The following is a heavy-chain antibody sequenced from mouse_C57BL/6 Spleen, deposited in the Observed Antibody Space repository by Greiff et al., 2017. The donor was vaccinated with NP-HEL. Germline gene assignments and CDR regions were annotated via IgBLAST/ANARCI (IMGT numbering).Heavy chain of an antibody. CDR3: TGDCYYGYFDV. Sequence: EVQRVESGGGLVQPGGSMKLSCAASGFTFSDAWMDWVRQSPEKGLEWVAEIRNKANNHATYYAESVKGRFTISRDDSKSSVYLQMNSLRAEDTGIYYCTGDCYYGYFDVWGTGTTVTVSS. J-gene: IGHJ1*03. CDR1: GFTFSDAW. CDR2: IRNKANNHAT. V-gene: IGHV6-6*01.